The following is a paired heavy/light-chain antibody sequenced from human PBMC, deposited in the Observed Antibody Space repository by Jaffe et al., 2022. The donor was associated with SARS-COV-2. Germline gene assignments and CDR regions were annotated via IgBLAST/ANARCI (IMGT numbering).Heavy chain of an antibody. Sequence: EVQLVESGGGLVQPGGSLRLSCAASGFTFSDYYMDWVRQAPGKGLEWVGRIRTKANSYTTEYAASVKGRFTISRDDSKNSLYLQMNSLKTEDTAVYYCARGHWGFDYWGQGTLVTVSS. CDR1: GFTFSDYY. J-gene: IGHJ4*02. CDR2: IRTKANSYTT. V-gene: IGHV3-72*01. D-gene: IGHD7-27*01. CDR3: ARGHWGFDY.
Light chain of an antibody. Sequence: DIQMTQSPSSLSASVGDRVTITCRASQGIRNSLTWFQQRPGKAPTSLIFDASNLQSGVPSKFSGSGSGTDFTLTISSLQPEDSATYYCQQYNTYPYTFGQGTKLEIK. CDR3: QQYNTYPYT. V-gene: IGKV1-16*02. CDR2: DAS. J-gene: IGKJ2*01. CDR1: QGIRNS.